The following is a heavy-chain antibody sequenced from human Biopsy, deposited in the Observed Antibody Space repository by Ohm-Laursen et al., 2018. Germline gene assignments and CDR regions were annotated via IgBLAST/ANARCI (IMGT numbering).Heavy chain of an antibody. D-gene: IGHD5/OR15-5a*01. Sequence: SLRLSCSAPGFTFRTYGMHWVRLAPGKGLEWVAVISYDQITKHYADSVMGRFTISRDNSKNTLYLQVNSLRAEDTAVYYCAKDLSVYYYYGIDVWGQGTTVTVSS. CDR1: GFTFRTYG. CDR2: ISYDQITK. V-gene: IGHV3-30*18. J-gene: IGHJ6*02. CDR3: AKDLSVYYYYGIDV.